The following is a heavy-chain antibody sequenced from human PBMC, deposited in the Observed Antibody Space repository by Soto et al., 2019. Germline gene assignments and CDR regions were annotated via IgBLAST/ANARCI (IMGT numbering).Heavy chain of an antibody. D-gene: IGHD3-3*01. CDR3: AKVSWSYYYGMDV. J-gene: IGHJ6*02. CDR2: IYHSGST. Sequence: QVQLQESGPGLVKPSGTLSLTCAVSSGSISISNWWSWVRQPPGKGLEWIGEIYHSGSTNYNPSLKSRVTISVDKSKNQFSLKLSSGTAADTAVYYCAKVSWSYYYGMDVWGQGTTVTVSS. CDR1: SGSISISNW. V-gene: IGHV4-4*02.